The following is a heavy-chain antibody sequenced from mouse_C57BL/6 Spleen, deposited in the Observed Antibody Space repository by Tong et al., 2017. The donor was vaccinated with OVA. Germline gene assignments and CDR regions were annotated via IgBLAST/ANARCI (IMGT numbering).Heavy chain of an antibody. J-gene: IGHJ2*01. CDR1: GYSFTGYY. D-gene: IGHD1-1*01. CDR3: ASSGSSYDY. Sequence: EVQLQESGAELVRPGTSVKMSCKASGYSFTGYYMNWVKQSPEKSLEWIGEINPSTGGTTYNQKFKAKATLTVDKSSSTAYMQLKSLTSEDSAVYYCASSGSSYDYWGQGTTLTVSS. CDR2: INPSTGGT. V-gene: IGHV1-42*01.